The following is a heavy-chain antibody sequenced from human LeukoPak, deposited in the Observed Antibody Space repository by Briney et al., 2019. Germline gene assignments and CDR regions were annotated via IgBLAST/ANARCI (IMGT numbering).Heavy chain of an antibody. J-gene: IGHJ4*02. V-gene: IGHV3-21*01. Sequence: GGSLRLSCAASGFTFSSYSMNWVRQAPGKGLEWVSSISSSSSYIYYADSVKGRFSISRDNAKNSLYLQMNSLRAEDTAVYYCARGTSMSGVVQFDYWGQGTLVTVSS. CDR1: GFTFSSYS. D-gene: IGHD3-3*01. CDR3: ARGTSMSGVVQFDY. CDR2: ISSSSSYI.